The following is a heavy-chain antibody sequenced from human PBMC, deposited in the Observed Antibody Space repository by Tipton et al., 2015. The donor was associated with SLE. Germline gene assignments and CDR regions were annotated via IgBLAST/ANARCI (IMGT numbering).Heavy chain of an antibody. V-gene: IGHV4-34*01. CDR1: GGPLSICY. CDR3: ARLVAARPGYYCGMDV. Sequence: TLSLTCAVYGGPLSICYYSWIRQPPGKGLEWIGEINHSGSTKYNPSLKSRVTISVDTSKNQLSLNLESVTAADTAVYYCARLVAARPGYYCGMDVWGQGTTVTVSS. J-gene: IGHJ6*02. CDR2: INHSGST. D-gene: IGHD6-6*01.